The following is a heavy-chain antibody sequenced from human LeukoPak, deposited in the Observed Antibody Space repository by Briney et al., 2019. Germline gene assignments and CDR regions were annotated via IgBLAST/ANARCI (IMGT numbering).Heavy chain of an antibody. Sequence: GVSETLFCAASGFTFNTYALLWVRLAPGKGRECLTVISFDGSNPYCADSVKGLFNISRDNSNNTLYLQMKSLRAEDTALYYCASQAEGRLTGPFDYWGQGTLVTVSS. CDR3: ASQAEGRLTGPFDY. CDR1: GFTFNTYA. V-gene: IGHV3-30*04. D-gene: IGHD3-10*01. CDR2: ISFDGSNP. J-gene: IGHJ4*02.